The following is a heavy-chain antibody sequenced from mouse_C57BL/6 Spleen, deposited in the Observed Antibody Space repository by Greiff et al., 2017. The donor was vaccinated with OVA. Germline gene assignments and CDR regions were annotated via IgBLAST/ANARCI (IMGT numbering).Heavy chain of an antibody. CDR2: ISSGSSTI. V-gene: IGHV5-17*01. D-gene: IGHD3-2*02. J-gene: IGHJ4*01. CDR1: GFTFSDYG. CDR3: AKTAQASYYYAMDY. Sequence: EVQRVESGGGLVKPGGSLKLSCAASGFTFSDYGMHWVRQAPEKGLEWVAYISSGSSTIYYADTVKGRFTISRDNAKNTLFLQMTSLRSEDTAMYYCAKTAQASYYYAMDYWGQGTSVTVSS.